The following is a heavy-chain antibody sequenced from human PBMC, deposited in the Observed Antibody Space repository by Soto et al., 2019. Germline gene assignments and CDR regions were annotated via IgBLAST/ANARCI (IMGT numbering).Heavy chain of an antibody. Sequence: GVLRLSCAASGFTFSSYSMNWVRQAPGKGLEWVSSISSSSSYIYYADSVKGRFTISRDNAKNSLYLQMNSLRAEDTAVYYCARGGATAMAIFDYWGQGTLVTVSS. CDR1: GFTFSSYS. D-gene: IGHD5-18*01. V-gene: IGHV3-21*01. J-gene: IGHJ4*02. CDR3: ARGGATAMAIFDY. CDR2: ISSSSSYI.